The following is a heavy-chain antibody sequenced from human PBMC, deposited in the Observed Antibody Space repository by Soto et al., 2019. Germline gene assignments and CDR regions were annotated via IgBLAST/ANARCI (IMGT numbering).Heavy chain of an antibody. CDR2: MSHSGGT. D-gene: IGHD1-1*01. V-gene: IGHV4-34*01. CDR1: GGFVSSGSYY. CDR3: ARVERGTATTVVAAFDI. J-gene: IGHJ3*02. Sequence: QVQLQQWGAGLLKPSETLSLTCAVYGGFVSSGSYYWSWIRQPPGKGLEWIGEMSHSGGTHFNPSLNSRVTISVDTSKNQFSLKMTSVTAADTALYYCARVERGTATTVVAAFDIWGPGTMVTVSS.